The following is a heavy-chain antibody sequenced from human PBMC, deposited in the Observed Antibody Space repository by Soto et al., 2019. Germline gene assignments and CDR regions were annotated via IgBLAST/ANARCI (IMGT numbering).Heavy chain of an antibody. CDR1: GYSFTSYW. V-gene: IGHV5-10-1*01. Sequence: GESLKISCKGSGYSFTSYWISWVRQMPGKGLEWMGRIDPSDSYTNYSPSFQGHVTISADKSISTAYLQWSSLKASDTAMYYCARALYNTDCSGGSCYSVGLAYYYYGMEVWGQGTTVTVSS. CDR3: ARALYNTDCSGGSCYSVGLAYYYYGMEV. CDR2: IDPSDSYT. J-gene: IGHJ6*02. D-gene: IGHD2-15*01.